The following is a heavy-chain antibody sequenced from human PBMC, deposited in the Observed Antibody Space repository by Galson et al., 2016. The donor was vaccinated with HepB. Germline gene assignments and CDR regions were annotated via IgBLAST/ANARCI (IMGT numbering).Heavy chain of an antibody. CDR3: AHYTLNSGCLDY. CDR2: IYWADDK. Sequence: PALVKPTQTLTLTCTFSGFSLSTIGMGVGWIRQPPGKSLEWLALIYWADDKRYRPSLKTILTTTKDTSKNQMVLTMTNIDPVDSATYYCAHYTLNSGCLDYWGQGTLVTVSS. V-gene: IGHV2-5*08. CDR1: GFSLSTIGMG. J-gene: IGHJ4*02. D-gene: IGHD6-19*01.